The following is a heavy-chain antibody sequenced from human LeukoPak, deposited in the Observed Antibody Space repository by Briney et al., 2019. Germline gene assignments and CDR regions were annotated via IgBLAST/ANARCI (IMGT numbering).Heavy chain of an antibody. Sequence: GGSLRLSCEVSGFTFSTYWMSWVRQAPGKGLEWVANINEDGSQKNYVGSVKGRFTISRDNANNLVSLQVYGLRAEDTAVYYCAREGRAWGYFFDYWGQGALVTVSS. D-gene: IGHD7-27*01. CDR1: GFTFSTYW. CDR2: INEDGSQK. V-gene: IGHV3-7*01. J-gene: IGHJ4*02. CDR3: AREGRAWGYFFDY.